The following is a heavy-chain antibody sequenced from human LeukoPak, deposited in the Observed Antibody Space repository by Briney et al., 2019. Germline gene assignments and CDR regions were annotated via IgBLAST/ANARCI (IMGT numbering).Heavy chain of an antibody. CDR3: ARNDSGWPFFGS. CDR1: GDSMSSFS. J-gene: IGHJ5*02. CDR2: ISGTGAT. V-gene: IGHV4-4*07. Sequence: SETLSLTCAVSGDSMSSFSWSWIRQPAGKGLEWIGRISGTGATNSNPALKSRVSLSVDTSKKQFSLKLTSVTAADTAVYYCARNDSGWPFFGSWGQGTLVTFSS. D-gene: IGHD6-25*01.